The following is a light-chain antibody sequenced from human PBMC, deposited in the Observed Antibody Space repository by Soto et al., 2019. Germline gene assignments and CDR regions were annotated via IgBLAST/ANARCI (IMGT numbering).Light chain of an antibody. J-gene: IGKJ4*01. Sequence: EIVLTQSPDTLSLSPGERATLSCRASQSVSSSFLAWYQQKPGQAPSLLIYRASSRATGIPDRFTGSGSGTDFTLTISRLEPEDFAVYYCQQYESSPLTFGGGAKVEIK. CDR2: RAS. V-gene: IGKV3-20*01. CDR3: QQYESSPLT. CDR1: QSVSSSF.